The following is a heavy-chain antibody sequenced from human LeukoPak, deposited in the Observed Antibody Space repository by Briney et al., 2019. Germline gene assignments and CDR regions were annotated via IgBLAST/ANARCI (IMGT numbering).Heavy chain of an antibody. V-gene: IGHV3-74*01. CDR2: ISGDGGST. CDR3: VRDLFPDAFDI. D-gene: IGHD2-21*01. CDR1: GFTFRHSW. J-gene: IGHJ3*02. Sequence: GGSLRLSCAASGFTFRHSWTHWVRQAPGKGLVWVSRISGDGGSTVYADSVKGRFTISRDNAKNTLYLQMNSLRGDDTALYYCVRDLFPDAFDIWGQGTMVTVFS.